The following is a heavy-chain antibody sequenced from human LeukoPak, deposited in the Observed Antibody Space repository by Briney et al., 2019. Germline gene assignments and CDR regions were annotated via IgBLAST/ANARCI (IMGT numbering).Heavy chain of an antibody. V-gene: IGHV3-23*01. Sequence: GGSLGLSCTVSGFSLSSYALSWVRRAPGKGLEWVSAISGSGDSTYYADSVKGQFTISRDNSKNTLYLQMNSLRAEDTAIYYCAKRGAEVGTTVAPGDYWGQGTLVTVSS. CDR3: AKRGAEVGTTVAPGDY. D-gene: IGHD1-26*01. CDR1: GFSLSSYA. J-gene: IGHJ4*02. CDR2: ISGSGDST.